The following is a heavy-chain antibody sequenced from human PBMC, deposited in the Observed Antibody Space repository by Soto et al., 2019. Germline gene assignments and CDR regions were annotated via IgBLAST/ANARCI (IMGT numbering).Heavy chain of an antibody. CDR3: AKDLGYCTNGVCYLGGYYYYYYYMDV. D-gene: IGHD2-8*01. CDR2: ISYDGSNK. CDR1: GFTFSSYG. J-gene: IGHJ6*03. Sequence: GGSLRLSCAASGFTFSSYGMHWVRQAPGKGLEWVAVISYDGSNKYYADSVKGRFTISRDNSKNTLYLQMNSLRAEDTAVYYCAKDLGYCTNGVCYLGGYYYYYYYMDVWGKGTTVTVSS. V-gene: IGHV3-30*18.